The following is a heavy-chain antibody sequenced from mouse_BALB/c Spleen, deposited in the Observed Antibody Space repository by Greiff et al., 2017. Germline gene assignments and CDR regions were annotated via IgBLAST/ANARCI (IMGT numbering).Heavy chain of an antibody. J-gene: IGHJ2*01. CDR2: IYPYNGGT. Sequence: VQLQQSGPELVKPGASVKISCKASGYTFTDYNMHWVKQSHGKSLEWIGYIYPYNGGTGYNQKFKSKATLTVDNSSSTAYMELRSLTSEDSAVYYCARRRGNYYYFDYWGQGTTLTVSS. CDR3: ARRRGNYYYFDY. V-gene: IGHV1S29*02. D-gene: IGHD2-1*01. CDR1: GYTFTDYN.